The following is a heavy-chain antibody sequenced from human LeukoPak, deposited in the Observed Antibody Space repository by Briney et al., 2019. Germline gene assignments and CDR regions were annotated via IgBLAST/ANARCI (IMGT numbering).Heavy chain of an antibody. D-gene: IGHD6-19*01. V-gene: IGHV3-74*01. CDR3: VRLADPGY. Sequence: GGSLRLSCTASGFTFSNYWMHWVRQAPGKGLVWVSRIKSDGSTATYADSVKGRFTISRDNAKSTLYLQMNSLRAEDTAVYYCVRLADPGYWGQGTLVTVSS. CDR2: IKSDGSTA. CDR1: GFTFSNYW. J-gene: IGHJ4*02.